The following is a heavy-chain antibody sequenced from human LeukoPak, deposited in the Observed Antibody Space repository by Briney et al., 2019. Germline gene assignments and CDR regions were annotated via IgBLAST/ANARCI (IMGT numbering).Heavy chain of an antibody. D-gene: IGHD6-6*01. V-gene: IGHV4-39*01. CDR2: IYYSGST. J-gene: IGHJ5*02. CDR1: GGSISSSSYY. CDR3: ARRYSSSSLRWFDH. Sequence: PSETLSLTCTVSGGSISSSSYYWGWIRQPPGKGLEWIGSIYYSGSTYYNPSLKSRVTISVDTSKNQFSLKLSSVTAADTAVYYCARRYSSSSLRWFDHWGQGTLVTVSS.